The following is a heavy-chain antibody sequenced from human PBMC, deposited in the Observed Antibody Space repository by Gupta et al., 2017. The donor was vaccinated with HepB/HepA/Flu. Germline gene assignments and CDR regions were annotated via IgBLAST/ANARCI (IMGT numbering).Heavy chain of an antibody. Sequence: QVQLVQSGAEVKKPGSSVKVSCKASGGTFSSYAIRWVRQAPGQGLEWMGGIIPIFGTANYAQKFQGRVTITADESTSTAYMELSSLRSEDTAVYYCASRSPYCSSTSCYLGYWGQGTLVTVSS. CDR2: IIPIFGTA. CDR1: GGTFSSYA. V-gene: IGHV1-69*01. D-gene: IGHD2-2*01. J-gene: IGHJ4*02. CDR3: ASRSPYCSSTSCYLGY.